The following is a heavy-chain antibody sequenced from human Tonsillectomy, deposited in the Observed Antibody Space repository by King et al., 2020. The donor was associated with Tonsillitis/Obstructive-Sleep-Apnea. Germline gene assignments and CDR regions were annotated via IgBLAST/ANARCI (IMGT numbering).Heavy chain of an antibody. CDR1: GYTFTSYA. Sequence: QLVQSGAEVKKPGASGKVSCKASGYTFTSYAMHWVRQAPGQRHEWMGWINAGNGNTKYSQKFQGRVTLTRYTSASTAYMGLSSLRSEDTAVYYCARDLLRGYCSSTSCYGDDYWGQGTLVTVSS. J-gene: IGHJ4*02. CDR2: INAGNGNT. CDR3: ARDLLRGYCSSTSCYGDDY. V-gene: IGHV1-3*01. D-gene: IGHD2-2*01.